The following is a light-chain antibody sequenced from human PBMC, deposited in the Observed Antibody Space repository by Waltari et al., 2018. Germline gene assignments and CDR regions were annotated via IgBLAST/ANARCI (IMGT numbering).Light chain of an antibody. CDR3: QQYNVWPPIT. CDR1: QSIYSN. J-gene: IGKJ5*01. Sequence: ILMTQSPVTLSVSPGERATLSCRASQSIYSNLAWYQQRPGQPPRPLIFDASTRASGIPARFSGSGSGTEFTLTIRTLQSEDSAVYYCQQYNVWPPITFGQGTRLEIK. V-gene: IGKV3D-15*01. CDR2: DAS.